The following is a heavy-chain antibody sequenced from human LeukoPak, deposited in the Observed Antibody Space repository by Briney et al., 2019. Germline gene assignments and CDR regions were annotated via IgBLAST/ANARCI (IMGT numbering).Heavy chain of an antibody. Sequence: ASVKVSCKASGYTFTSYYMHWVRQAPGQGLEWVGIINPSGDPTTYAQKFQGRVTMTSDTSTSSVYMELSSLISADTAVYYCARVRDGYNDAYDIWGQGTMVTVTS. D-gene: IGHD5-24*01. CDR2: INPSGDPT. CDR3: ARVRDGYNDAYDI. CDR1: GYTFTSYY. J-gene: IGHJ3*02. V-gene: IGHV1-46*01.